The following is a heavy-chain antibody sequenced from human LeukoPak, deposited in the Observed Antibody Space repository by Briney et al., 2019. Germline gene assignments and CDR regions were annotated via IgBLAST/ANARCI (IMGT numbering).Heavy chain of an antibody. V-gene: IGHV4-39*01. Sequence: PSETLSLTCTVSGDSILDSTYDWAWLRQPGGKGLEWIATIFYTGNTPYNPSLTRRLPMSVDTVKNHFSLNLNSVTAADTAVYYCARQSSGYYYGWFDPWGQGTLVTVSS. CDR3: ARQSSGYYYGWFDP. CDR1: GDSILDSTYD. CDR2: IFYTGNT. J-gene: IGHJ5*02. D-gene: IGHD3-22*01.